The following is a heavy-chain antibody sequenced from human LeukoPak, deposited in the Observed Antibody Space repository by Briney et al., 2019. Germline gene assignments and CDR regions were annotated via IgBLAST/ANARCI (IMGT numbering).Heavy chain of an antibody. CDR1: GFTFSSYG. CDR2: IRYDGSNK. Sequence: GGSLRLSCAASGFTFSSYGMHWVRQAPGKGLEGVAFIRYDGSNKYYADSVKGRFTISRDNSKNTLYLQMNSLRAEDTAVYYCAKDLRPRSEYYFDYWGQGTLVTVSS. J-gene: IGHJ4*02. CDR3: AKDLRPRSEYYFDY. V-gene: IGHV3-30*02.